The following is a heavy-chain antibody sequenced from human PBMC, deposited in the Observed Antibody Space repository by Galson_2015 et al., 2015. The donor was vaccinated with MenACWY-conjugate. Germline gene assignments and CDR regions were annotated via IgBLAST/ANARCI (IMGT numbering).Heavy chain of an antibody. CDR3: ARRRPRDIGGGFDI. Sequence: LRLSCAASGFTFTGYEFNWVRQAPGKGLEWIGNIHQSGGTYHNPSLKSRITTSVDTSKNQFSLNLASVTAADTAVYYCARRRPRDIGGGFDIWGQGTLVTVSS. CDR1: GFTFTGYE. D-gene: IGHD2-15*01. CDR2: IHQSGGT. J-gene: IGHJ3*02. V-gene: IGHV4-34*01.